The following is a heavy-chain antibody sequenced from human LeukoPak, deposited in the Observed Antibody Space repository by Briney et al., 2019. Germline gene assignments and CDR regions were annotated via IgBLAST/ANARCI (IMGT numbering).Heavy chain of an antibody. CDR1: GGTFSSYA. D-gene: IGHD5-24*01. J-gene: IGHJ4*02. CDR3: ARGRVEMATINDYFDY. CDR2: IIPIFGTA. Sequence: SVRVSCKASGGTFSSYAISWVRQAPGQGLEWMGGIIPIFGTANYAQKVQGRVTITTDESTSTAYMELSSLRSEDTAVYYCARGRVEMATINDYFDYWGQGTLVTVSS. V-gene: IGHV1-69*05.